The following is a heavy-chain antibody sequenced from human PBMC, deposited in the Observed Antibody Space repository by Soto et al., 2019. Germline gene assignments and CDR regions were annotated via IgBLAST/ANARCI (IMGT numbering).Heavy chain of an antibody. J-gene: IGHJ6*02. D-gene: IGHD3-3*01. V-gene: IGHV3-74*01. CDR2: INSDGSST. Sequence: HPVGSLRLSCAASGFTFSSYWMHWVRQAPGKGLVWVSRINSDGSSTSYADSVKGRFTISRDNAKNTLYLQMNSLRAEDTAVYYCARVRSRFLEWPDYYGMDVWGQGTTVTVSS. CDR1: GFTFSSYW. CDR3: ARVRSRFLEWPDYYGMDV.